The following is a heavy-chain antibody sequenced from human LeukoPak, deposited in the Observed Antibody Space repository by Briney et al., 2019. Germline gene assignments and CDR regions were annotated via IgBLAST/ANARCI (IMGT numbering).Heavy chain of an antibody. D-gene: IGHD1-26*01. CDR2: VDLEDGEA. J-gene: IGHJ6*03. Sequence: GASVKVSCKVSGYTLTELAMHWVRQAPGSGLEWMGNVDLEDGEAIYPQKFQGRVTLTQDTSTDTAYMELSRLRSEDTAGHYCAAGAGRGNVRQGYYYYYMDVWGKGTTVTVS. CDR1: GYTLTELA. CDR3: AAGAGRGNVRQGYYYYYMDV. V-gene: IGHV1-24*01.